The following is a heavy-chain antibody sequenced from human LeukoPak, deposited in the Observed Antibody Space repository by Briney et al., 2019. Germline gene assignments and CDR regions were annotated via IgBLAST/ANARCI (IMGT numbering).Heavy chain of an antibody. CDR2: ISSSSSYI. CDR3: ARDRIDSSGYYYPDHDALDI. V-gene: IGHV3-21*01. J-gene: IGHJ3*02. CDR1: GFTFSSYS. D-gene: IGHD3-22*01. Sequence: GGSLRLPCAASGFTFSSYSMNWVRQAPGKGLEWVSSISSSSSYIYYADSVKGRFTISRDNAKNSLYLQMNSLRAEDTAVYYCARDRIDSSGYYYPDHDALDIWGQGTMVTVSS.